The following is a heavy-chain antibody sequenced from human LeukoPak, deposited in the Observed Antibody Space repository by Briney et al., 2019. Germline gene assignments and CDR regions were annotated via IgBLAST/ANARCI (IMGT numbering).Heavy chain of an antibody. V-gene: IGHV3-33*01. Sequence: GGSLRLSCAASGFTFSSCGMHWVRQAPGKGLEWVAVIWYDGSNKYYADSVKGRFTISRDNSKNTLYLQMNSLRAEDTAVYYCARDGAAAADDYYYYGMDVWGQGTTVTVSS. J-gene: IGHJ6*02. D-gene: IGHD6-13*01. CDR2: IWYDGSNK. CDR1: GFTFSSCG. CDR3: ARDGAAAADDYYYYGMDV.